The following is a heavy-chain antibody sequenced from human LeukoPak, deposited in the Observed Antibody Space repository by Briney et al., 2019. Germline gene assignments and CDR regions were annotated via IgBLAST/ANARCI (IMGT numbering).Heavy chain of an antibody. V-gene: IGHV4-59*08. J-gene: IGHJ4*02. CDR3: ARGGYCGGDCYFYY. Sequence: SETLSLTCTVSGGSISSYYWSWIRQPPGKGLEWIGYIYYSGSTNYNPSLKSRVTISVDTSKNQFSLKLSSVTAADTAVYYCARGGYCGGDCYFYYWGQGALVTVSS. CDR2: IYYSGST. CDR1: GGSISSYY. D-gene: IGHD2-21*02.